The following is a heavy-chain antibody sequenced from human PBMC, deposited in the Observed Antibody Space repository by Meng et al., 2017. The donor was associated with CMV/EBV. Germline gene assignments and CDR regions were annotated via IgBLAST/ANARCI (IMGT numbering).Heavy chain of an antibody. J-gene: IGHJ4*02. CDR1: GGTFSSYA. CDR3: AADYCGGDCYAGTKFDY. D-gene: IGHD2-21*01. Sequence: SVKVSCKASGGTFSSYAISWVRQAPGQGLEWMGGIIPIFGTANYAQKFQGRVTITTDESTSTAYMELSSLRSEDTAAYYCAADYCGGDCYAGTKFDYWGQGTLVTVSS. V-gene: IGHV1-69*05. CDR2: IIPIFGTA.